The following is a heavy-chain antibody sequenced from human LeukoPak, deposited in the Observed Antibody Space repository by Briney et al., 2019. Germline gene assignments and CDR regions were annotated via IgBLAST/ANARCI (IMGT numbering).Heavy chain of an antibody. CDR2: IYYSGST. Sequence: SETLSLTCTVSGGSISSYYWSWIRQPPGKGLEWIGYIYYSGSTNYNPSLKSRVTISVDTSKNQFSLKLSSVTAADTAVYYCARRLSGDSGSYYYYYYMDVWGKGTTVTISS. J-gene: IGHJ6*03. V-gene: IGHV4-59*01. D-gene: IGHD1-26*01. CDR1: GGSISSYY. CDR3: ARRLSGDSGSYYYYYYMDV.